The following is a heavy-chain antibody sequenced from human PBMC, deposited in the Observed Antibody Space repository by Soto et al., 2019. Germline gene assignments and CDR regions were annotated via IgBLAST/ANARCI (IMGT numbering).Heavy chain of an antibody. V-gene: IGHV4-39*07. CDR3: ARWTSGGYNWFDP. CDR1: GGSISSSSYY. Sequence: PSETLSLTCTVSGGSISSSSYYWGWIRQPPGKGLEWIGSIYYSGSTYYNPSLKSRVTISVDTSKNQFSLKLSSVTAADTAVYYCARWTSGGYNWFDPWGQGTLVTVSS. CDR2: IYYSGST. D-gene: IGHD3-10*01. J-gene: IGHJ5*02.